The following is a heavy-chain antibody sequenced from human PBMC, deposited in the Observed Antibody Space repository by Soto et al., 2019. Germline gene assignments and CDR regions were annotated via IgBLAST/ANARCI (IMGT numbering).Heavy chain of an antibody. CDR1: GGSVSSGSYY. Sequence: SETLSLTCTVSGGSVSSGSYYWSWIRQPPGKGLEWIGYIYYSGSTNYNPSLKSRVTISVDTSTNQFSLKLSSVTAADTAVYYCARSGIAAAGVFDYWGQGTLVTVSS. D-gene: IGHD6-13*01. V-gene: IGHV4-61*01. CDR3: ARSGIAAAGVFDY. J-gene: IGHJ4*02. CDR2: IYYSGST.